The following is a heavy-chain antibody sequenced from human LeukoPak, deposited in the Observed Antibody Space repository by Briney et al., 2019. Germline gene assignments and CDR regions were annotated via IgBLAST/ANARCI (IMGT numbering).Heavy chain of an antibody. CDR1: GGSFSSHA. V-gene: IGHV1-69*05. D-gene: IGHD1-1*01. CDR2: IIPIFGTT. J-gene: IGHJ6*03. Sequence: ASVKVSWKASGGSFSSHAITWVRQAPGQGLEWVGGIIPIFGTTNYAQKFQGRVTVIMDESTSTAYMELSSLRSEDTAVYYCARGIWNDVGYYYYYYMDVWGKGTTVTVSS. CDR3: ARGIWNDVGYYYYYYMDV.